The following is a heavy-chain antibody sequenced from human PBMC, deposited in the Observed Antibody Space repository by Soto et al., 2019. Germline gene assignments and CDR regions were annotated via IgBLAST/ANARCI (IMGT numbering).Heavy chain of an antibody. J-gene: IGHJ4*02. CDR2: IIPILGIA. Sequence: QVQLVQSGAEVKKPGSSVKVSCKASGGTFSSYTISWVRQAPGQGLEWMGRIIPILGIANYAQKFQGRVTITADKSTSTAYMELSSLRSEDTAVYYCARAGGYCTNGVCYTNDYWGQGTLVTVSS. CDR1: GGTFSSYT. D-gene: IGHD2-8*01. V-gene: IGHV1-69*02. CDR3: ARAGGYCTNGVCYTNDY.